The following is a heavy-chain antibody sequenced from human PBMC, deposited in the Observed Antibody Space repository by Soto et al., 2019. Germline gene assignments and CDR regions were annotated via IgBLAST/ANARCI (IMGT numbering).Heavy chain of an antibody. D-gene: IGHD4-17*01. CDR3: ARRDHGGCKLCFDY. J-gene: IGHJ4*02. CDR2: ISAYNGNT. CDR1: GYTFTSYG. V-gene: IGHV1-18*04. Sequence: GAAVKVSCKASGYTFTSYGISWVRQAPGQGLEWMGWISAYNGNTNYAQKLQGRVTMTTDTSTSTAYMELRSLRSDDPDVYYCARRDHGGCKLCFDYWRQGTLVTVSS.